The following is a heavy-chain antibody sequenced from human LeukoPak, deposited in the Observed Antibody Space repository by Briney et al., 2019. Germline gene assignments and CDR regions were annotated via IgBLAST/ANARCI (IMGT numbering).Heavy chain of an antibody. CDR3: ARYYYDSSGYEDAFDI. J-gene: IGHJ3*02. V-gene: IGHV4-39*01. CDR1: GGSISNYY. Sequence: SETLSLTCTVSGGSISNYYWGWIRQPPGKGLEWIGSIYYSGSTYYNPSLKSRVTISVDTSKNQFSLKLSSVTAADTAVYYCARYYYDSSGYEDAFDIWGQGTMVTVSS. D-gene: IGHD3-22*01. CDR2: IYYSGST.